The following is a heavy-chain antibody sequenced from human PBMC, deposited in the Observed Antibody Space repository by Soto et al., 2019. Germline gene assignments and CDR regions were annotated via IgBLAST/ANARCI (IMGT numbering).Heavy chain of an antibody. CDR3: AKDVCGGATTACYTRLDS. D-gene: IGHD2-2*02. CDR1: GFTFYDYA. V-gene: IGHV3-43D*04. CDR2: ISWDGSRS. Sequence: PGGSLRLSCAASGFTFYDYAMHWVRQAPGKGLEWVSLISWDGSRSYYADSVKGRFIISRDNSKESLSLLMTSLGTEDSGLYYCAKDVCGGATTACYTRLDSWGQGTQVTVSS. J-gene: IGHJ4*02.